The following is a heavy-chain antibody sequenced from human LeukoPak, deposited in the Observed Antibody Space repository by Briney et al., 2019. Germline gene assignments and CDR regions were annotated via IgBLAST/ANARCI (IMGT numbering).Heavy chain of an antibody. Sequence: GRSLRLSCVASGFTFRTHRMPWVRQAPGKGLEWVAVIWYDGSNKYYADSVRGRFTISRENSNNTLFLQMNSLRAEDTAVYYCARDHNWGNEVDYWGQGTLVAVS. D-gene: IGHD7-27*01. CDR3: ARDHNWGNEVDY. J-gene: IGHJ4*02. V-gene: IGHV3-33*01. CDR2: IWYDGSNK. CDR1: GFTFRTHR.